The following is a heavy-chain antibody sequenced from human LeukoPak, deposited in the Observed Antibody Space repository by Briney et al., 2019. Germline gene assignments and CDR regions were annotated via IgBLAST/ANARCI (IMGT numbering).Heavy chain of an antibody. D-gene: IGHD1-26*01. CDR3: ARTYSGPNWFDP. CDR1: GVSIRGSNYY. Sequence: SETLSLTCNVSGVSIRGSNYYWGLIRQPPGKGLEWIGSIHYSGTTYYNPSLQSRVTISVDTSKNNFSLQLRSVSAADTAVYYCARTYSGPNWFDPWGQGTLVTVSS. CDR2: IHYSGTT. J-gene: IGHJ5*02. V-gene: IGHV4-39*02.